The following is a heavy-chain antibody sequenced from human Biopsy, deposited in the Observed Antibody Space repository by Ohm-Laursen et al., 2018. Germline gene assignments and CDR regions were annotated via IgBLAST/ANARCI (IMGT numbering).Heavy chain of an antibody. V-gene: IGHV3-9*01. CDR1: GFIFDDYA. Sequence: SLRLSCSASGFIFDDYAMHWVRQAPGKGLEWVSGISWDSGRIDYADSVKGRFTISRDNAKNSLYLQMNSLRAEDTALYYCAKYSGGSPLGELFHWGQGNLVTVSS. CDR2: ISWDSGRI. CDR3: AKYSGGSPLGELFH. D-gene: IGHD3-16*01. J-gene: IGHJ4*02.